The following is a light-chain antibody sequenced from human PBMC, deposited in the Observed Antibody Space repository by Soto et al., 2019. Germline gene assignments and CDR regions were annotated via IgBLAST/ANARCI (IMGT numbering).Light chain of an antibody. CDR2: GAS. J-gene: IGKJ1*01. CDR3: QQYNNWPPMA. V-gene: IGKV3-15*01. CDR1: QSVSSN. Sequence: EIVMTQSPATLSVSPGERATLSCRASQSVSSNLAWYQQKPGQAPRLLIYGASTRATGIPARFSGSGSGTEFTLTISCLQSEDCAVYYCQQYNNWPPMAFGQGTKVEIK.